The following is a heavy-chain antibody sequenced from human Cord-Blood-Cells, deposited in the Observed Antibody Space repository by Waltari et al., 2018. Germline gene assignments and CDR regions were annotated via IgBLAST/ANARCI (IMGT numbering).Heavy chain of an antibody. Sequence: QVQLVESGGGVVQPGRSLRLSCAASGFTFSSYAMHWVRQAPGKGLEWVAVISYDGSNKYYADSVKDRFTISRDNSKNTLYLQMNSLRAEDTAVYYCARPRYSSSYFDYWGQGTLVTVSS. D-gene: IGHD6-6*01. V-gene: IGHV3-30-3*01. CDR3: ARPRYSSSYFDY. J-gene: IGHJ4*02. CDR1: GFTFSSYA. CDR2: ISYDGSNK.